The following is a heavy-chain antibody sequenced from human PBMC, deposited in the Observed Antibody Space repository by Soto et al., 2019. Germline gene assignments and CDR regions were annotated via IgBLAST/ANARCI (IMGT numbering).Heavy chain of an antibody. CDR1: GDTFSRST. CDR3: ATSYGSGSAHFNS. D-gene: IGHD3-10*01. Sequence: QVQLVQSGAEVTKPGSSVTVSCTASGDTFSRSTLSWVRQAPGQRLEWMGRIIPMLGMSNSALKFQGRLTISADKSTNKVYMLLKSLRSDDTAVYYCATSYGSGSAHFNSWGQGTLVPVSS. V-gene: IGHV1-69*02. J-gene: IGHJ4*02. CDR2: IIPMLGMS.